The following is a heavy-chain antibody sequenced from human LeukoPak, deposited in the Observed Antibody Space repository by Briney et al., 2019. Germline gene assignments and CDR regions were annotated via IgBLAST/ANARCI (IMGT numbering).Heavy chain of an antibody. CDR1: GFTFSSYA. Sequence: GRSLRLSCAASGFTFSSYAMHWVRQAQGKGLEWVAVISYDGSNKYYTDSVKGRFTISRDNSKNTLYLQMNSLRAEDTAVYYCARDMRFGELLPTSIFDYWGQGTLVTVSS. D-gene: IGHD3-10*01. J-gene: IGHJ4*02. CDR3: ARDMRFGELLPTSIFDY. V-gene: IGHV3-30-3*01. CDR2: ISYDGSNK.